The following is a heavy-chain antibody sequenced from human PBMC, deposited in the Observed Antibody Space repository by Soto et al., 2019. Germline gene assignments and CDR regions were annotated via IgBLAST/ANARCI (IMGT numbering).Heavy chain of an antibody. CDR2: ISAKKGNT. V-gene: IGHV1-18*04. Sequence: QGQLVQSGAEVKKPGASVKVSCKASGYTFTSYGISWVRQAPGQGLAWMGWISAKKGNTKYAQKFQGRVTMTTDTSTSTAYMELRSLRSDDTAVYYCAREILSPDFYFHGMDVWGQGTTVTVSS. D-gene: IGHD2-15*01. CDR3: AREILSPDFYFHGMDV. CDR1: GYTFTSYG. J-gene: IGHJ6*02.